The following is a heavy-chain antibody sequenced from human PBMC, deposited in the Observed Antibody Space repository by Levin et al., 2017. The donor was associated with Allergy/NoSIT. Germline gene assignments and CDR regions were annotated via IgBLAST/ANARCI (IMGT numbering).Heavy chain of an antibody. CDR2: FRDSRST. D-gene: IGHD3-22*01. V-gene: IGHV3-23*01. CDR3: ARFARPAGVYDSSDSFDV. Sequence: GGSLRLSCAASGFTFSNYAMSWVRKAPGKGLEYVSGFRDSRSTYYADSGNARFTVSRDNSNNVFYLQVNSLRVEDTALYYCARFARPAGVYDSSDSFDVWGPGTMVTVSS. CDR1: GFTFSNYA. J-gene: IGHJ3*01.